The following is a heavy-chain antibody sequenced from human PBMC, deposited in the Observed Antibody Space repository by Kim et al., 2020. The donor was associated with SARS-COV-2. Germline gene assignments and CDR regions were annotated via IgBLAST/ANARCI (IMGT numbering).Heavy chain of an antibody. CDR3: ARDLSIAVAGPFDY. V-gene: IGHV1-69*04. D-gene: IGHD6-19*01. Sequence: SVKVSCKASGGTFSSYAISWVRQAPGQGLEWMGRIIPIPGIANYAQKFQGRVTITADKSTSTAYMELSSLRSEDTAVYYCARDLSIAVAGPFDYWGQGTLVTVSS. J-gene: IGHJ4*02. CDR1: GGTFSSYA. CDR2: IIPIPGIA.